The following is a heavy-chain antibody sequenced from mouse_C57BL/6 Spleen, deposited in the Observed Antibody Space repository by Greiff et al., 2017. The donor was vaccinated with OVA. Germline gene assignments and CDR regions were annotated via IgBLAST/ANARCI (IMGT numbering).Heavy chain of an antibody. CDR1: GYTFTSYW. V-gene: IGHV1-69*01. J-gene: IGHJ4*01. Sequence: QVQLQQPGAELVMPGASVKLSCKASGYTFTSYWMHWVKQRPGQGLEWIGEIDPSDSYTNYNQKFKGKSTLTVDKSSSTAYMQLSSLTSEDSAVYYCARKKPHAMDYWGQGTSVTVSS. CDR2: IDPSDSYT. CDR3: ARKKPHAMDY.